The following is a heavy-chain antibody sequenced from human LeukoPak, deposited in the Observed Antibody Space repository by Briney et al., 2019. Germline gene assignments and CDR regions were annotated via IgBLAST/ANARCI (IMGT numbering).Heavy chain of an antibody. V-gene: IGHV3-23*01. CDR3: AKDHSPYYYFYIDV. CDR2: INGLGGHA. J-gene: IGHJ6*03. Sequence: PGGSLRLSCAASGFVFNNFAMSWVRHVPGKGLKWLATINGLGGHAYYADSVKGRFTISRDNSRNEVFLQMTNLRAGDTALYYCAKDHSPYYYFYIDVWGRGTTVTVSS. CDR1: GFVFNNFA. D-gene: IGHD3/OR15-3a*01.